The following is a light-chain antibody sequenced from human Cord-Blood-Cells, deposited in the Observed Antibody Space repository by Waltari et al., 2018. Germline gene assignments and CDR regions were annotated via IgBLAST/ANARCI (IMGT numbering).Light chain of an antibody. CDR2: DVS. CDR1: SRDVGGYNY. J-gene: IGLJ2*01. Sequence: QSALTQPASVSGSPGQSITISCTGTSRDVGGYNYVSWYQPHPGKAPKLMIYDVSKRPSGVSNRFSGSKSCNTASLTISGLQAEDEADYYCSSYTSSSTYVVFGGGTKLTVL. CDR3: SSYTSSSTYVV. V-gene: IGLV2-14*01.